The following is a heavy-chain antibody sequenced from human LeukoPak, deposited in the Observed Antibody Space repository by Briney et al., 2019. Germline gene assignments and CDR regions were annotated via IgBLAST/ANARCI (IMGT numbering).Heavy chain of an antibody. CDR2: ISSSGSTI. V-gene: IGHV3-48*03. J-gene: IGHJ4*02. Sequence: GGSLRLSCAASGFTFSSYEMNWVRQAPGKGLEWVSYISSSGSTIYYADSVKGRFTISRDNAKNSLYLQMNSLRAEDTAVYYCAKDWDYYDSGAYYYFDYWGQGTLVTVSS. D-gene: IGHD3-22*01. CDR3: AKDWDYYDSGAYYYFDY. CDR1: GFTFSSYE.